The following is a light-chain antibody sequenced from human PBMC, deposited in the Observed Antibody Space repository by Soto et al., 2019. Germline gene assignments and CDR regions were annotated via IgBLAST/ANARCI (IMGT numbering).Light chain of an antibody. CDR3: QEYNIWPYT. Sequence: EILLTQSPATLSVSPGERATLSCRASQSVSNNLAWYQQKPGQVPRLLIQGASTRATGIPGRFSGSGSGTEFTLTISSLQSEDFAVYFCQEYNIWPYTFGQGTKLAIK. CDR1: QSVSNN. CDR2: GAS. V-gene: IGKV3-15*01. J-gene: IGKJ2*01.